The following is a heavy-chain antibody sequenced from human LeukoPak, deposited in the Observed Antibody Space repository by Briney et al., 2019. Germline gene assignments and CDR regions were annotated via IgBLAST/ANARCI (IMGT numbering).Heavy chain of an antibody. D-gene: IGHD1-26*01. CDR1: GGSISSGGYS. CDR2: IYHSGST. Sequence: SETLSLTCAVSGGSISSGGYSWSWLRQPPGKGLEWIGYIYHSGSTYYNPSLKSRVTISVDRSKNQFSLKLSSVTAADTAVYYCARDRSIVGASGWFDPWGQGTLVTVSS. J-gene: IGHJ5*02. V-gene: IGHV4-30-2*01. CDR3: ARDRSIVGASGWFDP.